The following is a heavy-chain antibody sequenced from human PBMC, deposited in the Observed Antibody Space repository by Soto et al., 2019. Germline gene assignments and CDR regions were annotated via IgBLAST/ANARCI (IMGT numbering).Heavy chain of an antibody. J-gene: IGHJ5*02. D-gene: IGHD3-10*01. V-gene: IGHV1-69*01. CDR3: ARTDYYGSGSYHWFDP. CDR1: GGTFSSYA. Sequence: QVQLVQSGAEVKKPGSSVKVSCKASGGTFSSYAISWVRQAPGQGLEWMGGIIPIFGTANYAEKFQGRVTITADESTSKVNRELSSLRSEDTAVNYCARTDYYGSGSYHWFDPWGQGTLVTVSS. CDR2: IIPIFGTA.